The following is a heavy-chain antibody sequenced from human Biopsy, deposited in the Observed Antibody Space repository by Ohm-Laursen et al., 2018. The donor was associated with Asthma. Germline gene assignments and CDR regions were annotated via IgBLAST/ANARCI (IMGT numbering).Heavy chain of an antibody. D-gene: IGHD3-3*01. V-gene: IGHV3-30-3*01. CDR1: GFTFRSYA. Sequence: RLSCAASGFTFRSYAMHLVRQAPCKGLEGVAVGGSYYDGGLKYYADSVNGRFTVSRDDSKNTLYLQMNSLRPDDTAVYYCARDVMEWYLPAFDFWGQGTLVTVSS. CDR2: GGSYYDGGLK. CDR3: ARDVMEWYLPAFDF. J-gene: IGHJ4*02.